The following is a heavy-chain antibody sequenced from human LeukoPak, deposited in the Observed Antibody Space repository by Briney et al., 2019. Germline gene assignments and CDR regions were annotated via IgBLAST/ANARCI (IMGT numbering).Heavy chain of an antibody. CDR2: ISWNSGSI. V-gene: IGHV3-9*01. J-gene: IGHJ4*02. Sequence: GGSLRLSCAASGFTFDDYAMHWVRQAPGKGLEWVSGISWNSGSIGYADSVKGRFTISRDNAKNSLYLQMNSLRAEDTAVYYCARESRDDYGDYERSAWDYWGQGTLVTVSS. D-gene: IGHD4-17*01. CDR1: GFTFDDYA. CDR3: ARESRDDYGDYERSAWDY.